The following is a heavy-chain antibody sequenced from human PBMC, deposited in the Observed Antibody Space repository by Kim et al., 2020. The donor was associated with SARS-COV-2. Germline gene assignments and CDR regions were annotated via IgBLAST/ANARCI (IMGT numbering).Heavy chain of an antibody. CDR1: GFSFGDYG. CDR3: TRGREGFNV. CDR2: IGGKSDNI. J-gene: IGHJ6*02. V-gene: IGHV3-9*01. D-gene: IGHD1-26*01. Sequence: GGSLRLSCVGSGFSFGDYGIHWVRQGPGKGPQWVSGIGGKSDNIGYADSVKGRFTISRDNAKNSVYLQMNNLRPEDTALYYCTRGREGFNVWGQGTTVTVSS.